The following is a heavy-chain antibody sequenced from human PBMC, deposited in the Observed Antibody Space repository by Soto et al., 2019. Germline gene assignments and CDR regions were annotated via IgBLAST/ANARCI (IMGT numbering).Heavy chain of an antibody. CDR3: ASRKTHYSSDL. CDR2: IYRSGTT. J-gene: IGHJ4*02. D-gene: IGHD3-10*01. CDR1: GGSISRSDFS. Sequence: SETLSLTCVVSGGSISRSDFSWTWIRQPPGKGLEWVGYIYRSGTTYYNPSLKSRVSISLDKSKNQFSLNLTSVTAADTAVYYCASRKTHYSSDLRGKGHLVTVSS. V-gene: IGHV4-30-2*01.